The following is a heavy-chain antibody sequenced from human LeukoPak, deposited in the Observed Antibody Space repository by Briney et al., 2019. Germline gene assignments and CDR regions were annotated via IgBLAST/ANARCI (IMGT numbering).Heavy chain of an antibody. CDR2: ISINDDTI. CDR3: AREESSGSYDLPNYYYYYMDV. J-gene: IGHJ6*03. Sequence: GGSLRLSCAASGFTFSSYEMNWVRQAPRKGLEWVSYISINDDTIYYAGSVKGRFTISRDNAKNSLYLQMNSLRAEDTAVYYCAREESSGSYDLPNYYYYYMDVWGKGTTVTISS. V-gene: IGHV3-48*03. CDR1: GFTFSSYE. D-gene: IGHD1-26*01.